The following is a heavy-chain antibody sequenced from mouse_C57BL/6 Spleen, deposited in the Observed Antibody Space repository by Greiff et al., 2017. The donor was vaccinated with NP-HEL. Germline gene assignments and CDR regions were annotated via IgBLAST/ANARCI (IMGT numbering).Heavy chain of an antibody. Sequence: QVQLKQSGAELVRPGASVTLSCKASGYTFTDYEMHWVKQTPVHGLEWIGAIDPETGGTAYNQKFKGKAILTADKSSSTAYMELRSLTSEDSAVYYCTRENDDAMDYWGQGTSVTVSS. CDR3: TRENDDAMDY. CDR1: GYTFTDYE. CDR2: IDPETGGT. V-gene: IGHV1-15*01. J-gene: IGHJ4*01.